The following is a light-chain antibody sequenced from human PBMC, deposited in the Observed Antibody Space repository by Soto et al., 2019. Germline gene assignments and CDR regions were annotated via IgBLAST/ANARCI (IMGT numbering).Light chain of an antibody. J-gene: IGKJ5*01. CDR3: KQYKEWPPFT. CDR1: QSVSNN. V-gene: IGKV3-15*01. CDR2: GAS. Sequence: ELVVTQSPTTLSVSAGRTATLSCRAGQSVSNNVAWYQQKPCQAPRLFXLGASTRATGIPARFSGSGAGTEFTPSISSLQSEDFAVYYGKQYKEWPPFTFGQGTRLE.